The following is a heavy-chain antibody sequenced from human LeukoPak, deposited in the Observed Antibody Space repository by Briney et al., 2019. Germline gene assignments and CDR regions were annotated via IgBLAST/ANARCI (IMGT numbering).Heavy chain of an antibody. Sequence: KPSETLSLTCAVYGGSFSGYYWSWIRQPPGKGLEWIGEINHSGSTNYNPSLKSRVTISVDTSKNQFSLKLSSVTAADTAVYYCAKSGSSIAFEIWGQGTMVTVSS. V-gene: IGHV4-34*01. CDR2: INHSGST. CDR1: GGSFSGYY. CDR3: AKSGSSIAFEI. J-gene: IGHJ3*02. D-gene: IGHD1-26*01.